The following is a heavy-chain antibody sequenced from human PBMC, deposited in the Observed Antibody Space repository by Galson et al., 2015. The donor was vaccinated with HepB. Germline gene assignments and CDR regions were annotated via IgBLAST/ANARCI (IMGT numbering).Heavy chain of an antibody. J-gene: IGHJ6*02. D-gene: IGHD4-23*01. V-gene: IGHV1-69*13. CDR3: ARAGGGNSGGGYYYGMDV. Sequence: SVKVSCKASGGTFSSYAISWVRQAPGQGLEWMGGIIPIFGTANYAQKFQGRVTITADESTSTAYMELSSLRSEDTAVYYCARAGGGNSGGGYYYGMDVWGQGTTVTVSS. CDR1: GGTFSSYA. CDR2: IIPIFGTA.